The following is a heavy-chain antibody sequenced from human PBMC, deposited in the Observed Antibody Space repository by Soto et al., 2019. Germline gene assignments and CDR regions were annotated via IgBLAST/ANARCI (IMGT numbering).Heavy chain of an antibody. CDR2: INHSGST. V-gene: IGHV4-34*01. J-gene: IGHJ4*02. D-gene: IGHD6-25*01. CDR3: ARGKSPAVSKPFDY. Sequence: QVQLQQWGAGLLKPSETLSLTCAVYGGSFSGYYWSWIRQPPGKGLEWIGEINHSGSTNYNPSLKSRVTISVDTAKNQFSLKLSSVTAADTAVYYCARGKSPAVSKPFDYWGQGTLVTVSS. CDR1: GGSFSGYY.